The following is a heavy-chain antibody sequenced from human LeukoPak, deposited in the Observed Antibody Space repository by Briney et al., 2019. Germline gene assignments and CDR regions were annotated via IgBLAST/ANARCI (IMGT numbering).Heavy chain of an antibody. CDR1: GFTFTSSA. CDR3: AADPDLSNWFDP. D-gene: IGHD3/OR15-3a*01. CDR2: IVVGSGNT. V-gene: IGHV1-58*02. J-gene: IGHJ5*02. Sequence: TSVKVSCKASGFTFTSSAMQWVRQARGQRLEWIGWIVVGSGNTNYAQKFQERVTITRDMSTSTAYMELSSLRSEGTAVYYCAADPDLSNWFDPWGQGTLVTVSS.